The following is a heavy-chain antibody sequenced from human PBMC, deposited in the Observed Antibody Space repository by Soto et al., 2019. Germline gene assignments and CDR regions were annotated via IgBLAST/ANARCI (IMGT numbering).Heavy chain of an antibody. CDR2: IIPIFGTA. D-gene: IGHD5-18*01. CDR1: GGTFSSYA. V-gene: IGHV1-69*13. J-gene: IGHJ6*02. CDR3: AREHRHASVTAMAPYYHYVMDV. Sequence: SVKVSCKASGGTFSSYAISWVRQAPGQGLEWMGGIIPIFGTANYAQKFQGRVTITADESTSTAYMELSSLRSEDTAVYYCAREHRHASVTAMAPYYHYVMDVWGQGSSVPVSS.